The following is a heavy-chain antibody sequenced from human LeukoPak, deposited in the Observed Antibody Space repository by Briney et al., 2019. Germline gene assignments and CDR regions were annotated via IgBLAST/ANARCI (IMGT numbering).Heavy chain of an antibody. D-gene: IGHD3-10*01. J-gene: IGHJ4*02. CDR2: IYYDGST. CDR3: ARDGGYGSGSAL. CDR1: GGSISNYY. Sequence: SETLSLTCTVSGGSISNYYWTWIRQPPGKGLEWIGSIYYDGSTNYNPSLKSRVTIPLDTPKNQFSLKLSSVTAADTAVYYCARDGGYGSGSALWGQGTLITVSS. V-gene: IGHV4-59*01.